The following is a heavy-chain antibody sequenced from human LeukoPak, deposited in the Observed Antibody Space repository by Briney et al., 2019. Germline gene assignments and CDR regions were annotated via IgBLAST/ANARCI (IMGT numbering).Heavy chain of an antibody. CDR3: AREHSGYDFPGRDYYYMDV. J-gene: IGHJ6*03. CDR2: IKGDGSEK. D-gene: IGHD5-12*01. Sequence: GGSLRLSCAASGFTFSSYWMNWVRQAPGKGLEWVANIKGDGSEKYYMDSVKGRFTISRDNAKHSLYLQMNSLRAEDTAVYYCAREHSGYDFPGRDYYYMDVWGKGTTVTVSS. V-gene: IGHV3-7*01. CDR1: GFTFSSYW.